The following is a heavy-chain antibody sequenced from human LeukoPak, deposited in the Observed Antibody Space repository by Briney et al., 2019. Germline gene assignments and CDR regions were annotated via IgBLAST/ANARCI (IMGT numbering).Heavy chain of an antibody. V-gene: IGHV3-66*01. CDR2: IYSGGGT. Sequence: GGSLRLSCAASGFTVSYNYMSWVRQAPGKGLEWVPIIYSGGGTYYADSVKGRFTVSRDNSKNTLYLQMNSLRAEDTAVYYCARGYSSGWYSDYWGQGTLVTVSS. D-gene: IGHD6-19*01. CDR1: GFTVSYNY. CDR3: ARGYSSGWYSDY. J-gene: IGHJ4*02.